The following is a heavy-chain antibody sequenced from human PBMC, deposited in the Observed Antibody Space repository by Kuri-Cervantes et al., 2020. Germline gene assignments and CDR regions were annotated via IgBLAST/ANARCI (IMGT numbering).Heavy chain of an antibody. D-gene: IGHD2-21*02. Sequence: ASVKVSCKASGYTFTSYDINWVRQATGQGLEWMGWMNPNSGNTGYAQKFQGRVTMTRNTPISTAYMELSSLRSEDTAVYYCARAHIVVVTHDAFDIWGQGTMVTVSS. V-gene: IGHV1-8*01. CDR2: MNPNSGNT. CDR1: GYTFTSYD. CDR3: ARAHIVVVTHDAFDI. J-gene: IGHJ3*02.